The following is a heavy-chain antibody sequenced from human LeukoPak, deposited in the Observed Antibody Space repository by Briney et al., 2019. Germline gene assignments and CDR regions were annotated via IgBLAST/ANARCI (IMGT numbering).Heavy chain of an antibody. Sequence: SVKVSCKASGGTFGSYAISWVRQAPGQGLEWMGGIIPIFGTANYAQKFQGRVTITADESTSTAYMELSSLRSEDTAVYYCARVRGNAHWFDPWGQGTLVTVPS. J-gene: IGHJ5*02. CDR3: ARVRGNAHWFDP. D-gene: IGHD1-1*01. V-gene: IGHV1-69*01. CDR2: IIPIFGTA. CDR1: GGTFGSYA.